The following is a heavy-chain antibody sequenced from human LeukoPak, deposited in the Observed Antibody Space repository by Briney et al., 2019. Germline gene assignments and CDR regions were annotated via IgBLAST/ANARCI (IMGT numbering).Heavy chain of an antibody. CDR2: ISGTSGNT. Sequence: TGGSLRLSCAASGFTFSIYAMSWVRQAPGKGLEWVSSISGTSGNTYYADSVKGRFAISRDNSKNTLYLQMNSLRAEDTAVYYCAKQDYYGSGSYLGSWGQGTLVTVSS. CDR1: GFTFSIYA. J-gene: IGHJ4*02. CDR3: AKQDYYGSGSYLGS. D-gene: IGHD3-10*01. V-gene: IGHV3-23*01.